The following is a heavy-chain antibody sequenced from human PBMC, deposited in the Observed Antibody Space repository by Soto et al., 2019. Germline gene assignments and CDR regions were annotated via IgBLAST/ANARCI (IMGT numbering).Heavy chain of an antibody. D-gene: IGHD5-12*01. Sequence: SETLSLTCTVSGGSISSGGYYWSWIRQHPGKGLEWIGYIYYSGSTYYNPSLKSRVTISVDTSKNQFSLKLSSVTAADTAVYYCARDAVEMATISVGYYYYGMDVWGQGTTVTVSS. CDR1: GGSISSGGYY. V-gene: IGHV4-31*03. J-gene: IGHJ6*02. CDR3: ARDAVEMATISVGYYYYGMDV. CDR2: IYYSGST.